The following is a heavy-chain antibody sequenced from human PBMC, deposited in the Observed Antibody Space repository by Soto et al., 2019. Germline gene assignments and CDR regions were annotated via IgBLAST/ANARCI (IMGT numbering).Heavy chain of an antibody. CDR2: IYYSGST. D-gene: IGHD2-2*01. CDR3: ARTIVVVPASWFDP. Sequence: PSETLSLTCTVSGVSISSGGYYWSWIRQHPGKGLEWIGYIYYSGSTYYNPSLKSRVTISVDTSKNQFSLKLSSVTAADTAVYYCARTIVVVPASWFDPWGQGTLVTVSS. V-gene: IGHV4-31*03. CDR1: GVSISSGGYY. J-gene: IGHJ5*02.